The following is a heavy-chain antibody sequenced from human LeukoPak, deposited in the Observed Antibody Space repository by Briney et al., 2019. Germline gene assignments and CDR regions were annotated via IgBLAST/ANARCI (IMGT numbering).Heavy chain of an antibody. D-gene: IGHD4-17*01. V-gene: IGHV1-18*01. J-gene: IGHJ4*02. Sequence: GASVKVSCKASGYDFINYGISWVRQAPGQGLEWMGWRSIYNGNTDYKLQGRVTMTTDTSTSTAYMEVRSLRSDDTAVYYCARATVTIPYYFDYWGQGTLVTVSS. CDR1: GYDFINYG. CDR3: ARATVTIPYYFDY. CDR2: RSIYNGNT.